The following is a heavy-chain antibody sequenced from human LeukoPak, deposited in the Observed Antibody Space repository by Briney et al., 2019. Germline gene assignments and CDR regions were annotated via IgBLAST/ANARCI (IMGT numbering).Heavy chain of an antibody. CDR2: TYDRSKWYY. V-gene: IGHV6-1*01. CDR3: ARGLGYCSSPTCYAFDI. Sequence: SHTLSLTCAISGDSVSSNSVAWNWVRQSPSRSLEWLGRTYDRSKWYYEFAVSLESRICINPDTSKSHFSLQLSSVTPEDTAVYYCARGLGYCSSPTCYAFDIWGQGTVVTVSS. CDR1: GDSVSSNSVA. D-gene: IGHD2-2*01. J-gene: IGHJ3*02.